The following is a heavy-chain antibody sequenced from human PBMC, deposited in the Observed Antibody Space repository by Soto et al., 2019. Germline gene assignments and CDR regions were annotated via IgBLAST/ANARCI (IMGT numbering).Heavy chain of an antibody. CDR3: ARGRRDCSGGSCYSDDY. V-gene: IGHV3-21*01. CDR1: GFTFSSYS. D-gene: IGHD2-15*01. Sequence: EVQLVESGGGLVKPGGSLRLSCAASGFTFSSYSMNWVRQAPGKGLEWVSSISSSSSYIYYADSVKGRFTISRDNAKNSLYLQMNSLGAEDTAVYYCARGRRDCSGGSCYSDDYWGQGTLVTVSS. CDR2: ISSSSSYI. J-gene: IGHJ4*02.